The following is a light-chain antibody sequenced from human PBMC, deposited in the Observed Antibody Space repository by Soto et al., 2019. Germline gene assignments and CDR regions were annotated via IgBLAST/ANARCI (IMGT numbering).Light chain of an antibody. Sequence: DIQMTQSPSTLSTSVGDRVTITCRASQTISSWLAWYQQKPGKAPKLLIYAASSLQSGVPSRFSGSGSGTDFTLTISSLQSEDFAVYYCQQYNNWPRTFGQGTKVVIK. CDR3: QQYNNWPRT. CDR2: AAS. J-gene: IGKJ1*01. V-gene: IGKV1-5*01. CDR1: QTISSW.